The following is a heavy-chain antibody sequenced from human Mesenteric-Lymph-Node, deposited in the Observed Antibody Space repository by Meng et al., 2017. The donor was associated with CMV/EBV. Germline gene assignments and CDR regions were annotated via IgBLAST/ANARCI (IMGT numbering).Heavy chain of an antibody. V-gene: IGHV1-2*02. CDR1: GYTFIDYY. Sequence: ASVKVSCKASGYTFIDYYMHWVRQAPGQGLEWMAWIDPNSGDTNYAPKFQGRVTLTRDTSISTAYMELSSLRSDDTAVFYCARCPLKTAMPSHYYDSSGYQYYFDGWGQGTLVTVSS. CDR3: ARCPLKTAMPSHYYDSSGYQYYFDG. J-gene: IGHJ4*02. CDR2: IDPNSGDT. D-gene: IGHD3-22*01.